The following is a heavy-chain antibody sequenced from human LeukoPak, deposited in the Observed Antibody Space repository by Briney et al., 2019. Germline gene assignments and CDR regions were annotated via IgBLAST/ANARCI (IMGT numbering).Heavy chain of an antibody. D-gene: IGHD3-22*01. J-gene: IGHJ4*02. CDR1: GFTFRSYA. CDR2: ISGSGGST. V-gene: IGHV3-23*01. CDR3: AKGTYNYDSSVYFDY. Sequence: PGGSLRLSCAASGFTFRSYAMSWVRQAPGKGLEWVSAISGSGGSTYYADSVKGRFTISRDNSKNTLYLQTNSLRAEDTAVYYCAKGTYNYDSSVYFDYWGQGTLVTVSS.